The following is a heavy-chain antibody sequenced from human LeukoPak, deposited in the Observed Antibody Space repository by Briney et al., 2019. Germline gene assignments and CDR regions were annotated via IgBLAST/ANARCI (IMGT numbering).Heavy chain of an antibody. CDR1: GFTLSSYG. CDR3: AKQYRVLRYFDWLPFDY. Sequence: PGGSLRLSCAASGFTLSSYGMHWVRQAPGKGLEWVAVIWYDGSNKYYADSVKGRFTISRDNSKNTLYLQMNSLRAEDTAVYYCAKQYRVLRYFDWLPFDYWGQGTLVTVSS. V-gene: IGHV3-33*06. D-gene: IGHD3-9*01. CDR2: IWYDGSNK. J-gene: IGHJ4*02.